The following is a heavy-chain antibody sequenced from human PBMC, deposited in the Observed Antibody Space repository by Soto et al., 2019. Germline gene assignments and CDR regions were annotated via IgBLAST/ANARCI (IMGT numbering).Heavy chain of an antibody. CDR2: VYNSGST. V-gene: IGHV4-59*12. CDR1: GGSITSYN. CDR3: ARVCGGDCHYGMDV. J-gene: IGHJ6*02. Sequence: PSETLSLTCTVSGGSITSYNWNWLRQPPGKALEWIGYVYNSGSTYYNPSLKSRVTISVDTSKNQFSLKLSSVTAADTAVYYCARVCGGDCHYGMDVWGQGTTVTVSS. D-gene: IGHD2-21*02.